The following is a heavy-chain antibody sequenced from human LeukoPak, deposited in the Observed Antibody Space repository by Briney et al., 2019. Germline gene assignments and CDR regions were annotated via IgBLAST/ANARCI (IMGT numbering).Heavy chain of an antibody. CDR1: GFTFISYC. V-gene: IGHV3-74*01. D-gene: IGHD3-10*01. CDR3: ARGPCYNDSVGHLDI. Sequence: GGSLRLSCAASGFTFISYCMHWVRQTPEKGLVWVSYIDPYGGATYYADSVKGRFTISRDNDKNTLYLQMNSLRVDDTAVYFCARGPCYNDSVGHLDIWGQGTMVTVSS. CDR2: IDPYGGAT. J-gene: IGHJ3*02.